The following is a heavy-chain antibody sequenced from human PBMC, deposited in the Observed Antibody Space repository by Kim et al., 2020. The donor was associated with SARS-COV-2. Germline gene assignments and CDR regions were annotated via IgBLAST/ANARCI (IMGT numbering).Heavy chain of an antibody. V-gene: IGHV4-39*07. J-gene: IGHJ4*02. CDR3: ACNVGSTPDYYFDY. CDR2: VYNSGTT. CDR1: GVSISTNYHY. D-gene: IGHD1-26*01. Sequence: SETLSLTCSVSGVSISTNYHYWGWVRQPPGKGLEWIGSVYNSGTTYYNPSLKSRVTISGDTSKNQFSLNMRSVTAADTAVYYCACNVGSTPDYYFDYWGRRALDTVS.